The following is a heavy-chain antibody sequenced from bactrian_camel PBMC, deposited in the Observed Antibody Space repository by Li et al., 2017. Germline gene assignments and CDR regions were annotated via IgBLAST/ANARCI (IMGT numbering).Heavy chain of an antibody. CDR3: KAEDTYQLRGFCPPL. Sequence: VQLVESGGGSVQAGGFLRLSCEVNGATSSRYTMAWFRQAPGKEREGVAAIVSDGSTEYADSVKTRFTISRDNAKNIAYLQMNSLKPEDTATYRCKAEDTYQLRGFCPPLWGQGTQVTVS. V-gene: IGHV3S53*01. CDR2: IVSDGST. D-gene: IGHD2*01. CDR1: GATSSRYT. J-gene: IGHJ4*01.